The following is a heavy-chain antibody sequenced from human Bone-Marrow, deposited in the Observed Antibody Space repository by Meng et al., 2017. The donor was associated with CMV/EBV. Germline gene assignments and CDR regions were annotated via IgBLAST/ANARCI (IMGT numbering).Heavy chain of an antibody. Sequence: GESLKISCAASGFTFSSYSMNWVRQAPGKGLEWVSSISSSSSYIYYADSVKGRFTISRNNAKNSLYLQMNSLRAEDTAVYYCARAYCSSTSCYGLWAFDIWGQGTMVTV. CDR2: ISSSSSYI. J-gene: IGHJ3*02. CDR1: GFTFSSYS. D-gene: IGHD2-2*01. CDR3: ARAYCSSTSCYGLWAFDI. V-gene: IGHV3-21*01.